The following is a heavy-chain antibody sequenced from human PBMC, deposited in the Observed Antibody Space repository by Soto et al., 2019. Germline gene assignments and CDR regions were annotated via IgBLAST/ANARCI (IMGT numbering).Heavy chain of an antibody. J-gene: IGHJ1*01. CDR1: GGSFSGYY. CDR3: ARGRGTMIVVVTTPFQH. D-gene: IGHD3-22*01. V-gene: IGHV4-34*01. Sequence: PSETLSLTCAVYGGSFSGYYWSWIRQPPGKGLEWIGEINHSGSTNYNPSLKSRVTISVDTSKNQFSLKLSSVTAADTAVYYCARGRGTMIVVVTTPFQHWGQGTLVTV. CDR2: INHSGST.